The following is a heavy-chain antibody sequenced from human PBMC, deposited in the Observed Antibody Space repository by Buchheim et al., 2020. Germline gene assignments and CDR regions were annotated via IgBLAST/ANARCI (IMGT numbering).Heavy chain of an antibody. D-gene: IGHD3-10*01. CDR3: ARHRYGKGEFLTFDY. CDR2: IYYNGNT. Sequence: QLQLQESGPGLVRPSETLSLTCSVSGGSISSSTYHWGWIRQPPGKGLEWIGSIYYNGNTYHNPSLKSRVTMSVDTSKNQFSLKLTSVTAADTAVFYCARHRYGKGEFLTFDYWGQGTL. J-gene: IGHJ4*02. V-gene: IGHV4-39*01. CDR1: GGSISSSTYH.